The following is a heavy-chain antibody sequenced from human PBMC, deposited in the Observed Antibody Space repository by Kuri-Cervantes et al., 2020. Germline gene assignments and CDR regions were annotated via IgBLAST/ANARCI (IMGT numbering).Heavy chain of an antibody. D-gene: IGHD3-22*01. V-gene: IGHV4-59*01. J-gene: IGHJ4*02. CDR2: IYYSGST. Sequence: ESLKISCTVSGDSITNYYWNWIRQPPGKGLEWIGYIYYSGSTNYNPSLKSRVTISVDTSKNQFSLKLSSVTAADTAVYYCARENYYDSSGYYSFDYWGQGTLVTVSS. CDR3: ARENYYDSSGYYSFDY. CDR1: GDSITNYY.